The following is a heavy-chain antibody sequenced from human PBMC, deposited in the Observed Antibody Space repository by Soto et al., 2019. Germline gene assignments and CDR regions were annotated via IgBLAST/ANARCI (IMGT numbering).Heavy chain of an antibody. CDR2: MNPNSGNT. CDR3: ARWDGWDLDYGMDV. Sequence: QVQLVQSGAEVKKPGASVKVSCKASGYTFTSYDINWVRQATGQGLEWMGWMNPNSGNTGYAQKLQGRVTMTTNTSISTAYMELSSLRSEDTAVDYCARWDGWDLDYGMDVWGQGTKVTVSS. D-gene: IGHD1-26*01. CDR1: GYTFTSYD. J-gene: IGHJ6*02. V-gene: IGHV1-8*01.